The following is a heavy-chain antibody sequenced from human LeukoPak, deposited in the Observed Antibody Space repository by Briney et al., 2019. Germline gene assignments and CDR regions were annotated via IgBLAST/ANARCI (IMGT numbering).Heavy chain of an antibody. D-gene: IGHD3-10*01. J-gene: IGHJ4*02. CDR2: IYTSGST. Sequence: SKTLSLTCTVSGGSISSYYWSWIRQPAGKGLEWIGRIYTSGSTNYNPSLKSRVTISVDKSKNQFSLKLSSVTAADTAVYYCARDYYGSGSLYYFDYWGQGTLVTASS. V-gene: IGHV4-4*07. CDR3: ARDYYGSGSLYYFDY. CDR1: GGSISSYY.